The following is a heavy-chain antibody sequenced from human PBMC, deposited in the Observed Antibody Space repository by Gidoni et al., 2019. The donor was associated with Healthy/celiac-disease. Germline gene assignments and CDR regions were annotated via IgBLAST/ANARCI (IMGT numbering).Heavy chain of an antibody. D-gene: IGHD6-13*01. CDR1: GYTFTSYG. CDR3: ARATAGYSSSWYPPYYFDS. V-gene: IGHV1-18*01. Sequence: QVQLVQSGAEVKRPGASVKVSCKASGYTFTSYGISWVRQAPGQGREWMGWSSAYNGNTNYAQKLQGRVTMTTDTSTSTAYMELRSLRSDDTAVYYCARATAGYSSSWYPPYYFDSWGQGALVTVSS. J-gene: IGHJ4*02. CDR2: SSAYNGNT.